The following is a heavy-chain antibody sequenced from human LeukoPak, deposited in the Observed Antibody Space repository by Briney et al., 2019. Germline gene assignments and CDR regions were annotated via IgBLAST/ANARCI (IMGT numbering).Heavy chain of an antibody. D-gene: IGHD1-26*01. V-gene: IGHV3-23*01. CDR3: AKGSGSYLSPLYYFDY. CDR1: GFTFSSYG. CDR2: ISGSGGST. J-gene: IGHJ4*02. Sequence: GGSLRLSCAASGFTFSSYGMSWVRQAPGKGLERVSAISGSGGSTYYADSVKGRFTISRDNSKNTLYLQMNSLRAEDTAVYYCAKGSGSYLSPLYYFDYWGQGTLVTVSS.